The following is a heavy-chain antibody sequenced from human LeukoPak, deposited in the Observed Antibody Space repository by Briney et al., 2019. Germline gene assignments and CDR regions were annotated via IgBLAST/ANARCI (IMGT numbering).Heavy chain of an antibody. V-gene: IGHV3-23*01. CDR3: VAKRMAGTGYYFES. D-gene: IGHD6-19*01. J-gene: IGHJ4*02. CDR2: LHGNGDET. CDR1: GVTFSSYA. Sequence: AGGSLRLSCAASGVTFSSYAMNWVRQAPGKGLEWVSSLHGNGDETHYADSVKGRFTISRDNSKATLYLQMNSLRADDTALYYCVAKRMAGTGYYFESWGQGTLVTVSS.